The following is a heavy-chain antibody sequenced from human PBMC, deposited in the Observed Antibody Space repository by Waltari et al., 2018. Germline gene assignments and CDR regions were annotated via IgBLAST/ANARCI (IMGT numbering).Heavy chain of an antibody. D-gene: IGHD1-7*01. CDR2: IWEDGSNK. CDR1: GFTFSSYG. V-gene: IGHV3-33*01. CDR3: ARGEDIIGTILLGDY. J-gene: IGHJ4*02. Sequence: QVQLVESGGGVVQPGTSLRLSCAASGFTFSSYGMHWVRQSPGKGVGGGGLIWEDGSNKYYADSVKGRFTISRDNSKNTLFLQMNSLRAEDTAVYYCARGEDIIGTILLGDYWGQGTLVTVSS.